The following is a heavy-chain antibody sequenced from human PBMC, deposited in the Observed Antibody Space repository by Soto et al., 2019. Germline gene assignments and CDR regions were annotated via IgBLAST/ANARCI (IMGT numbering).Heavy chain of an antibody. V-gene: IGHV4-30-4*01. Sequence: SETLSLTCTVSGGSIISGDYYWSWIRQPPGKGLEWIGYIYYSGSARRYNPSLKSRVTISVDTSKNQFSLKLSSVTAADAAVYYCARDEYSSSRYYYYGMDVWGQGTTVTVSS. J-gene: IGHJ6*02. CDR2: IYYSGSA. CDR3: ARDEYSSSRYYYYGMDV. CDR1: GGSIISGDYY. D-gene: IGHD6-6*01.